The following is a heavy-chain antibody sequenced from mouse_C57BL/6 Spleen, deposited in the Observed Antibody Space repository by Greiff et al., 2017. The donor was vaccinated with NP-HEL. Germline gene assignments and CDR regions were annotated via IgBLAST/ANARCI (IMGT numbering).Heavy chain of an antibody. J-gene: IGHJ2*01. CDR2: IDPSDSYT. D-gene: IGHD3-2*02. CDR3: AKESRLDSSGYGYFDY. Sequence: QVQLQQPGAELVRPGTSVKLSCKASGYTFTSYWMHWVKQRPGQGLEWIGVIDPSDSYTNYNQKFKGKATLTVDTSSRPAYMQLSSLTSEDSAVYYCAKESRLDSSGYGYFDYWGQGTTLTVSS. V-gene: IGHV1-59*01. CDR1: GYTFTSYW.